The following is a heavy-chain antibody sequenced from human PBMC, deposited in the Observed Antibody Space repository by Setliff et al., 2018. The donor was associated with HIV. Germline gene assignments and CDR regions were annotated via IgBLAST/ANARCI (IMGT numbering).Heavy chain of an antibody. CDR3: ARDGDWEFREWYFEL. J-gene: IGHJ2*01. CDR1: GQFISDGYY. CDR2: VYHSGNT. D-gene: IGHD3-10*01. V-gene: IGHV4-38-2*02. Sequence: SETLSLTCTVSGQFISDGYYWGWLRQPPGKGLEWIGSVYHSGNTNYNPSLNGRVTMSIDRSKNQFSLKLNSVTAADTAVYYCARDGDWEFREWYFELWGRGTLVTVSS.